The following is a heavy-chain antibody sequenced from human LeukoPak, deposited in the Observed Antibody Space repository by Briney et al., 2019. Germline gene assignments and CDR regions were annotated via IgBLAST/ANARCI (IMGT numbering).Heavy chain of an antibody. CDR1: GGSISSRGYY. D-gene: IGHD3-10*01. CDR2: MYYSGST. CDR3: ARVRNMVRGEGSRAFDI. V-gene: IGHV4-39*07. J-gene: IGHJ3*02. Sequence: SETLSLTCTVSGGSISSRGYYWGWIRQPPGKGLEWIGSMYYSGSTYYNPSLKSRVTISVDTSKNQFSLKLSSVTAADTAVYYCARVRNMVRGEGSRAFDIWGQGTMVTVSS.